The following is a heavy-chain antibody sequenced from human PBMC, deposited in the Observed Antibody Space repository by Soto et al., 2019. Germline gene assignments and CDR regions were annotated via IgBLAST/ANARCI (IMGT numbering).Heavy chain of an antibody. V-gene: IGHV5-51*01. D-gene: IGHD3-10*01. CDR2: IYPADSDT. Sequence: PGESLKISCKGCGDTFTSHWIAWVRQMPGKGLELMGLIYPADSDTRYSPSFEGQVTISVDKSISTAYLQWSSLKASDTAMYYCVRPQAKELGTIRGAFDIWGQGSKVTV. J-gene: IGHJ3*02. CDR1: GDTFTSHW. CDR3: VRPQAKELGTIRGAFDI.